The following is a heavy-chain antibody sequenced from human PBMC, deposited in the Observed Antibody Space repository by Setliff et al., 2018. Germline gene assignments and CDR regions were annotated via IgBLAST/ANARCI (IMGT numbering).Heavy chain of an antibody. V-gene: IGHV1-2*06. CDR2: INPSSGAT. CDR1: GYTFTGYC. Sequence: VASVKVSCKASGYTFTGYCMYWVRQAPGQGLEWMGRINPSSGATIYAQKFQGRVTMTSDTSISTAYMELGRLRSDDTAVYFCARDGGGDSDAFDIWGQGTMVTVSS. D-gene: IGHD3-16*01. CDR3: ARDGGGDSDAFDI. J-gene: IGHJ3*02.